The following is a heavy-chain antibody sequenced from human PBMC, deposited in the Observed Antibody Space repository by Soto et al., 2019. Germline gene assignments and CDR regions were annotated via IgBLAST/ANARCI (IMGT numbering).Heavy chain of an antibody. V-gene: IGHV4-31*03. Sequence: SKTLSLTCTVSGGSILNGGHYWTWIRQHPGKGLEWIGYIYDSVNTYYSPSLRSRVTISADMSKNQFSLNLRSVTAADTAVYYCARVDHRGYFAILTDYWGQGTLVTVSS. CDR3: ARVDHRGYFAILTDY. J-gene: IGHJ4*02. CDR1: GGSILNGGHY. D-gene: IGHD3-9*01. CDR2: IYDSVNT.